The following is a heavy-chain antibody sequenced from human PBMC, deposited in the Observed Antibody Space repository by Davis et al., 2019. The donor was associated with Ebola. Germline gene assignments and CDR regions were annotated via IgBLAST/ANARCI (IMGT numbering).Heavy chain of an antibody. J-gene: IGHJ4*02. D-gene: IGHD4-17*01. CDR2: ISSSSSTI. CDR3: ARDSGYGEYHRYFDQ. Sequence: GESLKISCAASGFTFSSYSMKWVRQAPGKGLEWVSYISSSSSTIYYADSVKGRFTISRDNAKNSLYLQMNSLRDEDTAVYYCARDSGYGEYHRYFDQWGQGTLVTVSS. CDR1: GFTFSSYS. V-gene: IGHV3-48*02.